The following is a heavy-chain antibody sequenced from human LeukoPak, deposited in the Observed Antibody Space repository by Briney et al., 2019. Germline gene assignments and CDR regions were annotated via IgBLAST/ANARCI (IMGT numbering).Heavy chain of an antibody. J-gene: IGHJ4*02. D-gene: IGHD2-15*01. CDR2: IYYSGST. V-gene: IGHV4-59*01. Sequence: SETLSLTCTVSGGSISSYYWSWIRQPPGKGLEWIGYIYYSGSTNYNPSLKSRVTISVDTSKNQFSLKLSSVTAADTAVYYCAILRSGGRGPSDYWGQGTLVTVSS. CDR3: AILRSGGRGPSDY. CDR1: GGSISSYY.